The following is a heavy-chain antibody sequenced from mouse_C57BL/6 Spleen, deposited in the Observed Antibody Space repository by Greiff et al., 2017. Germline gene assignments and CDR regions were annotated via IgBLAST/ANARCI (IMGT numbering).Heavy chain of an antibody. D-gene: IGHD2-4*01. J-gene: IGHJ1*03. V-gene: IGHV1-61*01. CDR1: GYTFTSYW. Sequence: QVQLQQPGAELVRPGSSVKLSCKASGYTFTSYWLDWVKQRPGQGLEWIGNIYPSDSETHYNQKFKDKATLTVDKSSSTAYMQLSSLTSEDSAVYYCARGDDYDGDWYFDVWGTGTTVTVSS. CDR3: ARGDDYDGDWYFDV. CDR2: IYPSDSET.